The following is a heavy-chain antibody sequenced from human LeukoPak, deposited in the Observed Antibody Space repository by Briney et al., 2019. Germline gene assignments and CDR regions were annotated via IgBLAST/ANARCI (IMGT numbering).Heavy chain of an antibody. V-gene: IGHV1-8*02. CDR1: GYTFTSYG. CDR2: MNPNSGNT. Sequence: GASVKVSCKASGYTFTSYGISWVRQAPGQGLEWMGWMNPNSGNTGYAQKFQGRVTMTRNTSISTAYMELSSLRSEDTAVYYCARGIFVVPAAPDAFDIWGQGTMVTVSS. J-gene: IGHJ3*02. D-gene: IGHD2-2*01. CDR3: ARGIFVVPAAPDAFDI.